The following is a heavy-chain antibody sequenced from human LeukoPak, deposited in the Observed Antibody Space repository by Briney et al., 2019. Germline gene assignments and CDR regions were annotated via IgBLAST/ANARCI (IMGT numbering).Heavy chain of an antibody. CDR1: GFTFSSYA. CDR2: ISYDGSNK. CDR3: ARDPTTIFGVVMDY. V-gene: IGHV3-30-3*01. J-gene: IGHJ4*02. Sequence: GGSLRLSCAASGFTFSSYAMHWVRQAPGKGLEWVAVISYDGSNKYYADSVKGRFTISRDNSKNTLYLQMNSLRAEDTAVYYCARDPTTIFGVVMDYWGQGTLVTVSS. D-gene: IGHD3-3*01.